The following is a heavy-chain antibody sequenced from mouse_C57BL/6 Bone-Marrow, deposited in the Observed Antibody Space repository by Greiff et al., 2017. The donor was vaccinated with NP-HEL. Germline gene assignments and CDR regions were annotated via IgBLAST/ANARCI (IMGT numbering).Heavy chain of an antibody. D-gene: IGHD1-1*01. CDR2: ISSGSSTI. CDR1: GFTFSDYG. CDR3: ARGRFTTVVAGAMDY. J-gene: IGHJ4*01. Sequence: EVMLVESGGGLVKPGGSLKLSCAASGFTFSDYGMHWVRQAPEKGLEWVAYISSGSSTIYYADTVKGRFTISRDNAKNTLFLQMTSLRSEDTAMYYCARGRFTTVVAGAMDYWGQGTSVTVSS. V-gene: IGHV5-17*01.